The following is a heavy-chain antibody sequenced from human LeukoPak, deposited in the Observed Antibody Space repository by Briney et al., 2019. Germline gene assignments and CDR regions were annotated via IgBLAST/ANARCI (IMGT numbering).Heavy chain of an antibody. J-gene: IGHJ4*02. CDR2: INPSGGST. Sequence: PGASVKVSCKASGYTFTSYYMHWVRQAPGQGLEWMGIINPSGGSTSYAQKFQGRVTMTRDTSTSTVYMELSSLRSEDTAVYYCARVVDYYDSGGYAPQYYFDYWGQGTLVTVSS. V-gene: IGHV1-46*01. CDR3: ARVVDYYDSGGYAPQYYFDY. CDR1: GYTFTSYY. D-gene: IGHD3-22*01.